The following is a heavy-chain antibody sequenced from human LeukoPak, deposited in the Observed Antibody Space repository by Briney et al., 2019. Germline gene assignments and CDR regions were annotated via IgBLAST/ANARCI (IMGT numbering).Heavy chain of an antibody. J-gene: IGHJ4*02. CDR3: ARESCSSTSCYYDY. CDR1: GFNFSSYS. CDR2: ISSSGSYI. D-gene: IGHD2-2*01. V-gene: IGHV3-21*01. Sequence: GGSLRLSCAASGFNFSSYSMNWVREAPGKGLEWVSSISSSGSYIYYADSVKGRFTISRDNAKNSLYLQMNSLRAEDTAVYYCARESCSSTSCYYDYWGQGTLVTVSS.